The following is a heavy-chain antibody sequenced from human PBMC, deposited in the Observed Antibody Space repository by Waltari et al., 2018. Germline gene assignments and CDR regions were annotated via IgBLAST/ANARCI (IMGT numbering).Heavy chain of an antibody. Sequence: QLQLQESGPGLVKPSETLSLTCPVSGGSISSSSYSWGWLPQPPGKGLEWIGSIYYSGSTYYNPSLKSRVTISVDTSKNQFSLKLSSVTAADTAVYYCARQVTMVRGVIIKRDAFDIWGQGTMVTVSS. CDR1: GGSISSSSYS. J-gene: IGHJ3*02. CDR3: ARQVTMVRGVIIKRDAFDI. CDR2: IYYSGST. D-gene: IGHD3-10*01. V-gene: IGHV4-39*01.